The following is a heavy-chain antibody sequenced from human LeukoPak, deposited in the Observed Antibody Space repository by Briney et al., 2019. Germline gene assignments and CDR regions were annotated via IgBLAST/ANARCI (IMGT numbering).Heavy chain of an antibody. Sequence: GGSLRLSCAASGFTVSSNYMSWVRQAPGKGLEWVSVIYSGGSTYYADSVKGRFTISRDNSKNTLYLQMNSLRAEDTAVYYCAKEDLRDYDFWSGYTKHYFDYWGQGTLVAVSS. CDR1: GFTVSSNY. CDR2: IYSGGST. CDR3: AKEDLRDYDFWSGYTKHYFDY. V-gene: IGHV3-53*01. D-gene: IGHD3-3*01. J-gene: IGHJ4*02.